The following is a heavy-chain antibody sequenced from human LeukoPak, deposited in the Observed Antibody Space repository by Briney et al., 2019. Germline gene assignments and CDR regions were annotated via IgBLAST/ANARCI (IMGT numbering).Heavy chain of an antibody. CDR3: ARQRGDILTGYYMPRGFDY. J-gene: IGHJ4*02. CDR2: ISSSGSTI. Sequence: GGSLRLSCAASGFTFSSYEMNWVRQAPGKGLEWVSYISSSGSTIYYADSVKGRFTISRDNAKNSLYLQMNSLRAEDTAVYYCARQRGDILTGYYMPRGFDYWGQGTLVTVSS. D-gene: IGHD3-9*01. V-gene: IGHV3-48*03. CDR1: GFTFSSYE.